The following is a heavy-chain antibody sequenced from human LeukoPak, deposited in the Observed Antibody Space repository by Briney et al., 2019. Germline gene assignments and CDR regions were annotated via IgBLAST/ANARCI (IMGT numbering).Heavy chain of an antibody. CDR3: ANVYYYGSGSYYPFDY. CDR2: IRYDGSNK. D-gene: IGHD3-10*01. Sequence: GGSLRLSCAASGFTFSSYGMHWVRQAPGKGLEWVAFIRYDGSNKYYADSVKGRFTISRDNSKNTLYLQMNSLRAEDTAVYYCANVYYYGSGSYYPFDYWGQGTLVTVSS. J-gene: IGHJ4*02. CDR1: GFTFSSYG. V-gene: IGHV3-30*02.